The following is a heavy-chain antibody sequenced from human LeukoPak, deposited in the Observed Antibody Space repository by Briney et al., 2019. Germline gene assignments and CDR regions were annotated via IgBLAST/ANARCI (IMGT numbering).Heavy chain of an antibody. D-gene: IGHD3-22*01. CDR1: GYTFTSYG. V-gene: IGHV1-18*01. CDR2: ISAYNGNT. J-gene: IGHJ3*02. CDR3: ASTKKGNYYDSSGYYYDDAFDI. Sequence: ASVKVSCKASGYTFTSYGISWVRQAPGQGLEWMRWISAYNGNTNYAQKLQGRVTMTTDTSTSTAYMELRSLRSDDTAVYYCASTKKGNYYDSSGYYYDDAFDIWGQGTMVTVSS.